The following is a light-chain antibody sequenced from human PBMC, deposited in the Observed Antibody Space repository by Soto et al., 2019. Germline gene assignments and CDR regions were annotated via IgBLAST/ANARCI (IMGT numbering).Light chain of an antibody. J-gene: IGKJ1*01. CDR3: QKYDRTPRT. V-gene: IGKV1-27*01. CDR2: EAS. Sequence: DFQMTQSPSSLSASVGDRVTITCRASQGISDHLAWYQHKPGKVPNLLIYEASTLQSGVPSRFSGGGSGTDFTLTISSLQPEDVATYYCQKYDRTPRTFGQGTKVELK. CDR1: QGISDH.